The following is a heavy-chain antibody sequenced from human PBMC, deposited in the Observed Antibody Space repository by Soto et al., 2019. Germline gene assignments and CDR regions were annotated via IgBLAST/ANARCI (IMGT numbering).Heavy chain of an antibody. D-gene: IGHD3-22*01. CDR1: GYSFTSYW. V-gene: IGHV5-51*01. CDR2: IYPGDSDT. Sequence: PGESLKISCKGSGYSFTSYWIGWVRQMPGKGLEWMGIIYPGDSDTRYSPSFQGQVTISADKSISTAYLQWSSLKASDTAMYYCARADYYDSSGYFLAPDAFDIWGQGTMVTVS. CDR3: ARADYYDSSGYFLAPDAFDI. J-gene: IGHJ3*02.